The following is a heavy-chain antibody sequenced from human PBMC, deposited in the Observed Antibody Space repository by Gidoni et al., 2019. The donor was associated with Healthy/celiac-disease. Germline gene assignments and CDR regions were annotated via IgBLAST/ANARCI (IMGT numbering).Heavy chain of an antibody. CDR3: AKAVWLQLFFAY. D-gene: IGHD5-12*01. CDR2: ISGSCGST. J-gene: IGHJ4*02. Sequence: EVQLLESGGGLVQTGGSLRLSCAASGFTFSSYARSWVRQAPGTGLEWVSAISGSCGSTYYADSVKGRFTISRDNSKNTWYLQMTSLRAEDTAVYYCAKAVWLQLFFAYWGQGTLVTVSS. V-gene: IGHV3-23*01. CDR1: GFTFSSYA.